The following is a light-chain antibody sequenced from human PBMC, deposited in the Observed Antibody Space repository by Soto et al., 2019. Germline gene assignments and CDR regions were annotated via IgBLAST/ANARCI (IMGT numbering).Light chain of an antibody. Sequence: AIRMTQSPSSFSASTGDRVTITCRASQGISSYLAWYQQKPGKAPKLLIYAASTLQSGVPSRFSGSGSGKDFTLTISCLQSEDFATYYCQQYYSYPLTFSGGTKVDIK. CDR3: QQYYSYPLT. CDR2: AAS. CDR1: QGISSY. V-gene: IGKV1-8*01. J-gene: IGKJ4*01.